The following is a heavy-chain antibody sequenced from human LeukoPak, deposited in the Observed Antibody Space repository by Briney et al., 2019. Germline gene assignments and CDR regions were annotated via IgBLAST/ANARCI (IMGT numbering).Heavy chain of an antibody. J-gene: IGHJ4*02. V-gene: IGHV4-34*01. CDR2: INHSGST. Sequence: SETLCLTCAVYGGSFSGYYWGWIRQPPGKGLEWIGEINHSGSTNYHPSLESRVTISLDTSNNQLSLKLSSVTAADTAVYYCARRGSGWNRWGQGTLVTVSS. CDR3: ARRGSGWNR. CDR1: GGSFSGYY. D-gene: IGHD6-19*01.